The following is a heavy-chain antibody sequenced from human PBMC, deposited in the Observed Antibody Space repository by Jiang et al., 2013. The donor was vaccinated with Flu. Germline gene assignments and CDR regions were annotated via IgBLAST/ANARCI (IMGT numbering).Heavy chain of an antibody. D-gene: IGHD2-21*01. CDR2: IYYSGST. V-gene: IGHV4-39*07. CDR3: ATVAGYSSI. Sequence: LLKPSETLSLTCIVSPGSVSSRSNYWGWIRQPPGEGLEWIGSIYYSGSTYYTASLKNRATISLDTSKNQFSLKLNSVTAADTAVYYCATVAGYSSIWGQGTLVTVSS. J-gene: IGHJ4*02. CDR1: PGSVSSRSNY.